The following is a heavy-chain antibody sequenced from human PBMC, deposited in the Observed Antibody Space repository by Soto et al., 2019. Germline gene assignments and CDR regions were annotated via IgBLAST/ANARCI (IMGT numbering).Heavy chain of an antibody. CDR2: IYYSGST. V-gene: IGHV4-61*05. CDR3: ARTAPDSGWLYYFDY. CDR1: GGSISSSSYY. Sequence: ASETLSLTCTVSGGSISSSSYYWGWIRQPPGKGLEWIGYIYYSGSTNYNPSLKSRVTISVDTSKNQFSLKLSSVTAADTAVYYCARTAPDSGWLYYFDYWGQGTLVTVSS. J-gene: IGHJ4*02. D-gene: IGHD5-12*01.